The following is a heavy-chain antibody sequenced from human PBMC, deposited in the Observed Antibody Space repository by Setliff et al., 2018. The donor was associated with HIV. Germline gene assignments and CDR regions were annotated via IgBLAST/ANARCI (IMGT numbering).Heavy chain of an antibody. Sequence: SETLSLTCTVSGGSTSSGSYYWSWIRQPAGKGLEWIGRIYTSGSTNYNPSLKSRVTISVDTSKNQFSLKLRSVTAADTAVYYCARETYYYDNPQYYYYYMDVWGKGTTVTVS. CDR3: ARETYYYDNPQYYYYYMDV. CDR1: GGSTSSGSYY. CDR2: IYTSGST. D-gene: IGHD3-22*01. V-gene: IGHV4-61*02. J-gene: IGHJ6*03.